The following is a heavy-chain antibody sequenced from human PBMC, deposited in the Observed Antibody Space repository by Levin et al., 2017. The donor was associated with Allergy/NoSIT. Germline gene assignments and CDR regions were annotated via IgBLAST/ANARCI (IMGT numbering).Heavy chain of an antibody. D-gene: IGHD3-10*01. CDR3: ARLVGFGDGNKYYYYMDV. V-gene: IGHV3-20*04. CDR2: INWNGGST. CDR1: GFTFDDYG. Sequence: AGGSLRLSCAASGFTFDDYGMSWVRQAPGKGLEWVSGINWNGGSTGYADSVKGRFTISRDNAKNSLYLQMNSLRAEDTALYYCARLVGFGDGNKYYYYMDVWGKGTTVTVSS. J-gene: IGHJ6*03.